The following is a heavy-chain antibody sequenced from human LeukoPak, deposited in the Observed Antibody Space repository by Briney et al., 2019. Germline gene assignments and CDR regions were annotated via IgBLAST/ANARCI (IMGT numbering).Heavy chain of an antibody. J-gene: IGHJ4*02. CDR1: GFTFTNYW. V-gene: IGHV3-74*01. D-gene: IGHD4-17*01. Sequence: GGSLRLSCAASGFTFTNYWMFWVRQAPGKGLVWVSGINPDGSTTTYADSVKGRFTISRENAKSTLYLHMNILRVEDTAVYYCARGRYGGYHWGQGILVTVSS. CDR2: INPDGSTT. CDR3: ARGRYGGYH.